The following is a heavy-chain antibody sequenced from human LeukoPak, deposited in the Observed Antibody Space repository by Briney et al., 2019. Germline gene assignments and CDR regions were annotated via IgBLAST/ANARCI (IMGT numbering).Heavy chain of an antibody. CDR3: ARHTTTIRYFDWLSGNYYFDY. Sequence: SETLSLTCTVSGGSISSSSYYWGWIRQPPGKGLEWIGSIYYSGSTYYNPSLKSRVTISVDTSKNQVSLKLSSVVAADTAVYYCARHTTTIRYFDWLSGNYYFDYWGQGTLVTVSS. V-gene: IGHV4-39*01. CDR2: IYYSGST. D-gene: IGHD3-9*01. J-gene: IGHJ4*02. CDR1: GGSISSSSYY.